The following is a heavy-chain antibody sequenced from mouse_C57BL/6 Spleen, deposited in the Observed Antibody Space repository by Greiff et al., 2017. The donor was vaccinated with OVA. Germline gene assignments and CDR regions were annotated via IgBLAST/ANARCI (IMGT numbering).Heavy chain of an antibody. V-gene: IGHV7-3*01. D-gene: IGHD3-2*02. J-gene: IGHJ3*01. CDR1: GFTFTDYY. Sequence: EVQVVESGGGLVQPGGSLSLSCAASGFTFTDYYMSWVRQPPGKALEWLGFIRNKANGYTTEYSASVKGRFTISRDNSQSILYLQMNALRAEDSATYYCARDMGAQAPLAYWGQGTLVTVSA. CDR2: IRNKANGYTT. CDR3: ARDMGAQAPLAY.